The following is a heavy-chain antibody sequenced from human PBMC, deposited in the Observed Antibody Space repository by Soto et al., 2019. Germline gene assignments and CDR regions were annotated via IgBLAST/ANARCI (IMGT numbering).Heavy chain of an antibody. CDR1: GFTFSSYV. D-gene: IGHD2-15*01. V-gene: IGHV3-30-3*01. CDR3: ARAGCDGGSCYTLVGLRYGMDV. J-gene: IGHJ6*02. Sequence: QVQLVESGGGVVQPGRSLRLSCAASGFTFSSYVMYWVRQAPGKGLEWVAIISYDKNNKYYADSVKGRFTISRDNSKNTLYLQMNSLRGEVTAVYYCARAGCDGGSCYTLVGLRYGMDVWGQGTTVTVSS. CDR2: ISYDKNNK.